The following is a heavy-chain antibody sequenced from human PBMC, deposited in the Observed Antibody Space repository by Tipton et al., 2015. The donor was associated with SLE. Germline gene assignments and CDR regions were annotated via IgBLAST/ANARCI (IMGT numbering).Heavy chain of an antibody. CDR1: GYSISTAYY. CDR3: ARWSRANPDSSGNGMDV. J-gene: IGHJ6*02. D-gene: IGHD3-22*01. Sequence: TLSLTCAVSGYSISTAYYWGWIRQPPGKGLEWIGTVYQSGKTYYKPSLKSRVTISVDTSKNQFSLKLSSVTAADTAVYYCARWSRANPDSSGNGMDVWGQGTTVTVSS. CDR2: VYQSGKT. V-gene: IGHV4-38-2*01.